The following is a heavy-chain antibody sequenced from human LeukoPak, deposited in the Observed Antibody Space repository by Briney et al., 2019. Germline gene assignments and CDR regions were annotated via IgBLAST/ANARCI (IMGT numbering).Heavy chain of an antibody. D-gene: IGHD3-10*01. J-gene: IGHJ4*02. CDR2: ISYDGSKK. V-gene: IGHV3-30-3*01. CDR1: GFTFSSYP. Sequence: PGGSLRLSCAASGFTFSSYPLHWVRQVPGKGLEWVAVISYDGSKKYYADSVKGRFTISRDNSKNTLYLQVNSLKPEDTAVYYCARDFGAGWEEPKYSFDYWGQGILVTVSS. CDR3: ARDFGAGWEEPKYSFDY.